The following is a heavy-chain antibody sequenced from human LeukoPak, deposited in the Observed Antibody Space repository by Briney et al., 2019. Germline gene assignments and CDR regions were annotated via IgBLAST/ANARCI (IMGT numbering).Heavy chain of an antibody. CDR2: IGSNDSTT. J-gene: IGHJ6*03. V-gene: IGHV3-48*03. CDR1: GFTFSSYE. D-gene: IGHD6-25*01. Sequence: GGSLRLSCVASGFTFSSYEMNWVRQAPGKGLEWLSYIGSNDSTTHYADSVKGRFTISRDNAKNSLYLQMNSLSVEDTAVYYCARDGTPNYSSGWVYMDVWGEGTTVTISS. CDR3: ARDGTPNYSSGWVYMDV.